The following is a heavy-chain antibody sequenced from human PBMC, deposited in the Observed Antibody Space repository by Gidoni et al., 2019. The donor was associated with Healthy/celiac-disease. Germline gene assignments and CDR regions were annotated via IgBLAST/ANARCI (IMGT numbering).Heavy chain of an antibody. V-gene: IGHV3-23*01. D-gene: IGHD2-21*02. J-gene: IGHJ3*02. Sequence: VQLLESGGGLVQPGGSLRLSCAASGFTFSSHAMSWVRQAPGKGLEWVSAISGSGGSTYYADSVKGRFTISRDNSKNTLYLQMNSLRAEDTAVYYCAKDRGDGDAFDIWGQGTMVTVSS. CDR3: AKDRGDGDAFDI. CDR2: ISGSGGST. CDR1: GFTFSSHA.